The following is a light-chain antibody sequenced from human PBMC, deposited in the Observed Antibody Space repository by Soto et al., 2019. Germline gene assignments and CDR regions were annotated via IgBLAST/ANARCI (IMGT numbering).Light chain of an antibody. CDR3: CSYAGTSAYV. CDR2: EGS. J-gene: IGLJ1*01. CDR1: SSDVGSYNL. V-gene: IGLV2-23*01. Sequence: QSVLTQPASVSESPGQSITISCTGTSSDVGSYNLVSWYQQHPGKAPKLMIYEGSKRPSGVSNHFSGSKSGNTASLTISGLQAEDEADYYCCSYAGTSAYVFGTGTKVTVL.